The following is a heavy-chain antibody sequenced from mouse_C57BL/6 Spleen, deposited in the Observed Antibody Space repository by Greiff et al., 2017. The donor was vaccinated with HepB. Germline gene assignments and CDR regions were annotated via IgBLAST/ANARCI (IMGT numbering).Heavy chain of an antibody. J-gene: IGHJ1*03. V-gene: IGHV1-18*01. D-gene: IGHD1-1*01. Sequence: EVKLQESGPELVKPGASVKIPCKASGYTFTDYNMDWVKQSHGKSLEWIGDINPNNGGTIYNQKFKGKATLTVDKSSSTAYMELRSLTSEDTAVYYCARPYYYGPYWYFDVWGTGTTVTVSS. CDR2: INPNNGGT. CDR3: ARPYYYGPYWYFDV. CDR1: GYTFTDYN.